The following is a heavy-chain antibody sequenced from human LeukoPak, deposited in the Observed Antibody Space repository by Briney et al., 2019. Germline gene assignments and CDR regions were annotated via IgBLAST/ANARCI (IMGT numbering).Heavy chain of an antibody. CDR2: IKQDGSEK. J-gene: IGHJ3*02. V-gene: IGHV3-7*01. CDR1: GFTFSSYW. CDR3: ASAGSSWYGDAFDI. Sequence: QSGGSLRLSCAASGFTFSSYWMSWVRQAPGKGLEWVANIKQDGSEKYYVDSVKGRFTISRDNAKNSLYLQMNSLRAEDTAVYYCASAGSSWYGDAFDIWGQGTMVTVSS. D-gene: IGHD6-13*01.